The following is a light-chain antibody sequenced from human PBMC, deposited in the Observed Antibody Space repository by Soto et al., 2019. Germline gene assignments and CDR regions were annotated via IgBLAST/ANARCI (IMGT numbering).Light chain of an antibody. V-gene: IGLV1-44*01. J-gene: IGLJ2*01. CDR2: SNN. CDR1: SSNIGSNP. Sequence: QSVLTQPPSASGTPGQRVSISCSGSSSNIGSNPVNWYQQLPGTAPKLLIFSNNQRPSEVPDRFSGSKSGTSASLAISGLQTEDEADYYCAAWDDSLNLLFGGGTKVTVL. CDR3: AAWDDSLNLL.